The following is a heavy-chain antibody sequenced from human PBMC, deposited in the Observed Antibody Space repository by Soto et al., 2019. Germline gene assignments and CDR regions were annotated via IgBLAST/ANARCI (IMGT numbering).Heavy chain of an antibody. J-gene: IGHJ6*02. CDR2: ISSGASNM. CDR1: GFAFSGFE. V-gene: IGHV3-48*03. D-gene: IGHD3-3*01. Sequence: EEQLVESGGGVVQPGGSLRLSCAASGFAFSGFEMNWVRQAPGKGLEWVSYISSGASNMYYADSVKGRFTISRDNAQSSLYLQMNSLRVEDTAVYYCARDPNYDFWSGYRNKEGTYGMDVWGQGTTVSVSS. CDR3: ARDPNYDFWSGYRNKEGTYGMDV.